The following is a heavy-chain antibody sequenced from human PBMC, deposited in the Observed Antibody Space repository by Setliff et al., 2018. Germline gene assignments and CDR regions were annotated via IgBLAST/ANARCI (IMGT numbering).Heavy chain of an antibody. V-gene: IGHV3-48*01. CDR2: ISSSSSTK. CDR1: GITFRNYG. Sequence: PGGSLRLSCAASGITFRNYGMNWVRQAPGKGLEWLSYISSSSSTKYYADSVKGRFTISRDNAKNALYLQMNSLRAEDTAVYYCARVRSSLAVPGSADYWGQGTLVTVSS. CDR3: ARVRSSLAVPGSADY. D-gene: IGHD6-19*01. J-gene: IGHJ4*02.